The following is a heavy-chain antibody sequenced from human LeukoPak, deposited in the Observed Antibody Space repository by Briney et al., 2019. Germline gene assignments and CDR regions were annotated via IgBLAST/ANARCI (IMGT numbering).Heavy chain of an antibody. V-gene: IGHV3-74*01. Sequence: GGSLRLSCAASGFTFSNYWMHWVRQAPGKGLVWVSRINTDRSSTSYADSVKGRFTISRDNAKNTLYLQMNSLRVEDTAVYYCARGDFWSGYYGVDLWGRGALVTVSS. CDR2: INTDRSST. J-gene: IGHJ2*01. D-gene: IGHD3-3*01. CDR3: ARGDFWSGYYGVDL. CDR1: GFTFSNYW.